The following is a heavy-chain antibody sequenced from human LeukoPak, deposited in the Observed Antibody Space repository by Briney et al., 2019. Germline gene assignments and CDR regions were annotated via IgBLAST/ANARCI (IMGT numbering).Heavy chain of an antibody. Sequence: ASVRVSCKASGYTFTSYDINWVPQDTGQGLEWMGWMNPNSGNTGYAQKFKGRVTMTRTTSISTAYMELSSLRSEDTAVYYCARGNRGYCSSTSCRKRVAVWFDPWGLGTLVTVSS. CDR2: MNPNSGNT. D-gene: IGHD2-2*01. J-gene: IGHJ5*02. V-gene: IGHV1-8*01. CDR1: GYTFTSYD. CDR3: ARGNRGYCSSTSCRKRVAVWFDP.